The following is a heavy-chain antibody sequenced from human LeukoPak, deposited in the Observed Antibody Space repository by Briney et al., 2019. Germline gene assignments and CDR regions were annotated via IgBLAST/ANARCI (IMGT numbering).Heavy chain of an antibody. V-gene: IGHV4-39*01. J-gene: IGHJ4*02. D-gene: IGHD2-2*01. CDR2: IYYSGST. Sequence: SETLSLTCTVSGGSISSSSYYWGWIRQPPGKGLEWIVSIYYSGSTYYNPSLKSRFTISVDTSKNQFSLKLSSVTAADTAVYYCARLHRHCSSTSCSDYWGQGTLVTVSS. CDR3: ARLHRHCSSTSCSDY. CDR1: GGSISSSSYY.